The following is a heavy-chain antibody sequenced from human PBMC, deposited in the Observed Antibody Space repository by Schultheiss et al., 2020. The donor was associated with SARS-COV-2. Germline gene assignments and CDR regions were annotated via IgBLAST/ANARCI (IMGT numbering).Heavy chain of an antibody. V-gene: IGHV4-59*12. D-gene: IGHD3-16*01. J-gene: IGHJ5*02. CDR2: IYYSGST. CDR3: AREGMGGWGENWFDP. CDR1: GGSISSYY. Sequence: SETLSLTCAVSGGSISSYYWSWIRQHPGKGLEWIGYIYYSGSTNYNPSLKSRVTISVDTSKNQFSLQLNSVTPEDTAVYYCAREGMGGWGENWFDPWGQGTLVTVSS.